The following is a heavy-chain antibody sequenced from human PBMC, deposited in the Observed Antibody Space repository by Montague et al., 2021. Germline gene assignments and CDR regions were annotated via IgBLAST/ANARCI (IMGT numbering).Heavy chain of an antibody. CDR3: AHRQGGYDLWY. CDR2: IYWDDDK. D-gene: IGHD5-12*01. J-gene: IGHJ4*02. CDR1: GFSLSTSGVG. Sequence: PALVKPTQTLTLTCTFSGFSLSTSGVGVGWIRQPPGKALEWLALIYWDDDKRYSPSLKSRPTITKDTPKNQVVLTMTNMDPVDTATYYCAHRQGGYDLWYWGQGTLVTVSS. V-gene: IGHV2-5*02.